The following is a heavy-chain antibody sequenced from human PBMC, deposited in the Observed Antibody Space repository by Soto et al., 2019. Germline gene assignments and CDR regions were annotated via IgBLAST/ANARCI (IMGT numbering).Heavy chain of an antibody. CDR3: AKKIPEGYFNY. CDR1: GLTFISHA. Sequence: GVPLRLSCAASGLTFISHAMSWLRQAPGKGLEWVSAISGSGGSTYYADSVKGRFTISRDNSKNTLYLQMNSLRAEDTAVYYCAKKIPEGYFNYWGRGTLVPVS. V-gene: IGHV3-23*01. D-gene: IGHD2-2*01. J-gene: IGHJ4*02. CDR2: ISGSGGST.